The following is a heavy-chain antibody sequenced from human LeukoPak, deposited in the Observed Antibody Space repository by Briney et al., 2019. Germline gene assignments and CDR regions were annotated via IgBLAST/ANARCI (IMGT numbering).Heavy chain of an antibody. V-gene: IGHV4-59*13. J-gene: IGHJ2*01. Sequence: SETLSLTCTVSGDSIRSYYWSWIRQPPGKGLEWIGYAHRSGDSKYNPSLKSRVTISVDTSSNQISLTVTSGTAVDTAVYYCARHRRTLGNYWYFDLWGRGSLVIVSS. CDR1: GDSIRSYY. CDR2: AHRSGDS. CDR3: ARHRRTLGNYWYFDL. D-gene: IGHD7-27*01.